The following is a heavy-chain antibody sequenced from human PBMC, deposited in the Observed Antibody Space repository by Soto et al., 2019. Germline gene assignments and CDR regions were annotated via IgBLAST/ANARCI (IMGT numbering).Heavy chain of an antibody. V-gene: IGHV3-33*01. CDR3: ARDLGSSWYPEYFQH. D-gene: IGHD6-13*01. Sequence: HPGGSLRLSCAASGFTFSSYGMHWVRQAPGKGLEWVAVIWSDGSDKYYADSVQGRFTISRDNSKNTLYLQMNSLRAEDTAVYYCARDLGSSWYPEYFQHWGQGTLVTVSS. CDR1: GFTFSSYG. J-gene: IGHJ1*01. CDR2: IWSDGSDK.